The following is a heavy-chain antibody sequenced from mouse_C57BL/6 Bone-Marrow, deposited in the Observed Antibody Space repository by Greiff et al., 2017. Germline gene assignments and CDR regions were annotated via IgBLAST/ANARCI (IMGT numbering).Heavy chain of an antibody. V-gene: IGHV1-80*01. CDR1: GYAFSSYW. J-gene: IGHJ3*01. CDR3: ARRTSF. CDR2: IYPGDGVT. D-gene: IGHD6-1*01. Sequence: VQLQQSGASVKISCKASGYAFSSYWMNWVKQRPGKGLEWIGQIYPGDGVTNYNGKFKGKATLTADKSSRTAYMQPSSLTSEDSAVYFCARRTSFGGQGTLGTGSA.